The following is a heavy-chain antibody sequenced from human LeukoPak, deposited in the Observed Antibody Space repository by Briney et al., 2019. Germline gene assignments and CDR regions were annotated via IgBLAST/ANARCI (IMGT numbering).Heavy chain of an antibody. CDR2: INHNGNVN. J-gene: IGHJ6*02. V-gene: IGHV3-7*03. CDR1: GFCFNNYW. D-gene: IGHD3-16*01. Sequence: GGSLRLSCATSGFCFNNYWMGWVRQAPGKGVEWVASINHNGNVNYYVDSVKGRFTISRDNAKNSLYLQMSNLRAEDTAVYFCARGGGLDVWGQGATVTVSS. CDR3: ARGGGLDV.